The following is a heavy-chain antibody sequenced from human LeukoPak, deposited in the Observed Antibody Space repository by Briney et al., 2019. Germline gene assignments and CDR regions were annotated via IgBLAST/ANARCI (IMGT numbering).Heavy chain of an antibody. V-gene: IGHV3-33*01. CDR1: GFTFSSYG. CDR2: IWYDGSNK. Sequence: PGGSLRLSCAASGFTFSSYGMHWVRQAPGKGLEWVAAIWYDGSNKYYADSVKGRFTISRDNSKNTLYLQMNSLRAEDTAVYYCARDQEQLVPYYYYGMDVWGQGTTVTVSS. D-gene: IGHD6-6*01. CDR3: ARDQEQLVPYYYYGMDV. J-gene: IGHJ6*02.